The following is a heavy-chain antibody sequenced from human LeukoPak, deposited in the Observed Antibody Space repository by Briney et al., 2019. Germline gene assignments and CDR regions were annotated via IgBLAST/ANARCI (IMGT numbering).Heavy chain of an antibody. D-gene: IGHD6-19*01. V-gene: IGHV3-30*02. Sequence: GGSLRLSCAASGFTFSSYGVHWVRQAPGKGLEWVAFIRYDGSNKYYADSVKGRFTISRDNSKNTLYLQMNSLRAEDTAVYYCAKDRWSKSSGWLPFDYWGQGTLVTVSS. CDR1: GFTFSSYG. CDR2: IRYDGSNK. J-gene: IGHJ4*02. CDR3: AKDRWSKSSGWLPFDY.